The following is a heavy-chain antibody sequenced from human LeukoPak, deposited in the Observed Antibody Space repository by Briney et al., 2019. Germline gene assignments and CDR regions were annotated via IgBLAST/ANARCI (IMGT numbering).Heavy chain of an antibody. CDR3: ARATVLDY. CDR2: ISGSGGST. V-gene: IGHV3-23*01. J-gene: IGHJ4*02. D-gene: IGHD4-11*01. Sequence: GGSLRLSCEASGFTFSTYGINWVRQAPGKGLEWVSAISGSGGSTYYADSVKGRFTISRDNAKNSLYLQMNSLRAEDTAVYYCARATVLDYWGQGTLVTVSS. CDR1: GFTFSTYG.